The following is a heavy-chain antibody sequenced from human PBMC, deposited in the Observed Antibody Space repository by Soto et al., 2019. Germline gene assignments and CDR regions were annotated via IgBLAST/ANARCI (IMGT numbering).Heavy chain of an antibody. Sequence: QVPLVESGGGVVQPGRSLRLSCAASGFTFNSYGMHWVRQGPGNGLEWVAFISYDSTKTYYADSVKGRFTISRDNSNSALYVQMNSLTGEDTAVYYCARTRSAWSDFHYYSLDVWGQGTPVTVSS. D-gene: IGHD1-26*01. V-gene: IGHV3-30*03. J-gene: IGHJ6*02. CDR2: ISYDSTKT. CDR1: GFTFNSYG. CDR3: ARTRSAWSDFHYYSLDV.